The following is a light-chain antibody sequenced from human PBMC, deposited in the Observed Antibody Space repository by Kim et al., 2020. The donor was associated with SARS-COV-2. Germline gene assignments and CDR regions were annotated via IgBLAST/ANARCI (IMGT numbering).Light chain of an antibody. CDR1: SSDVGSYNY. Sequence: GQSITISCTGTSSDVGSYNYVSWYQQHPGKAPKLKIYDGTKRPSGVSDRFSGSKSGNAASLTISGLQAEDEANYYCSSYAGSSTLVFGGGTQLTVL. CDR2: DGT. V-gene: IGLV2-14*03. J-gene: IGLJ3*02. CDR3: SSYAGSSTLV.